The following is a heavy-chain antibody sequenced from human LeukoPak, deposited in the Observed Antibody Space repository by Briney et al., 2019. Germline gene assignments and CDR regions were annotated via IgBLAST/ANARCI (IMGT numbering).Heavy chain of an antibody. V-gene: IGHV3-33*01. CDR1: GFSFSNHG. CDR3: TRLVYGDYNWIDP. Sequence: GGSLRLSCAASGFSFSNHGMHWVRQAPGKGLEWVAVLWTDGSTRFYVDSVKGRFTISRDNSKNMLFLQMNSLRVEDTAVYYCTRLVYGDYNWIDPWGQGTLVTVSS. CDR2: LWTDGSTR. J-gene: IGHJ5*02. D-gene: IGHD4-17*01.